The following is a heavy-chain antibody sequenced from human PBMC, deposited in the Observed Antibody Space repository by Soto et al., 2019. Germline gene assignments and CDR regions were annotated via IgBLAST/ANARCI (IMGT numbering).Heavy chain of an antibody. CDR2: ISPYTGNT. D-gene: IGHD3-16*01. V-gene: IGHV1-18*01. J-gene: IGHJ6*02. CDR1: GYIFVNYG. CDR3: VMVDNYVTPTPQDV. Sequence: QVQLVQSGDEVKKPGASVKVSCKASGYIFVNYGIAWVRQAPGQGLEWMGWISPYTGNTHSSTKVQCRPTMTTDTSTSTAYMDLGSLTSDDTAVYYCVMVDNYVTPTPQDVWGQGTTVTVSS.